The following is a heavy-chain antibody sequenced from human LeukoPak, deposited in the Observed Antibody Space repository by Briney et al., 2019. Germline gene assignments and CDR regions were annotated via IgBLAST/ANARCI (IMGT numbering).Heavy chain of an antibody. J-gene: IGHJ4*02. Sequence: PGGSLRLSCAASGFTFSSYAMSWVRQAPGKGLEWVSAISGSGGSTYYADSVKGRFTISRDNSKNTLYLQMNSLRAEDTAVYYCAKDQRYSSGWYDIYYFDYWGQGNLVTVSS. CDR1: GFTFSSYA. CDR3: AKDQRYSSGWYDIYYFDY. V-gene: IGHV3-23*01. CDR2: ISGSGGST. D-gene: IGHD6-19*01.